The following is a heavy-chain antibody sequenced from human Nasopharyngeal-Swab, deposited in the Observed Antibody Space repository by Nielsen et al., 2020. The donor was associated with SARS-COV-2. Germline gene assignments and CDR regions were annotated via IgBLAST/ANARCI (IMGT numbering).Heavy chain of an antibody. Sequence: GESLKISCAASGFTFSSYGMHWVRQAPGKGLEWVAVISYDGSNKYYADSVKGRFTISRDNSKNTLYLQMNSLRAEDTAVYYCAKGSPDPFSLYDSSGYSPRYFDYWGQGTLVTVSS. J-gene: IGHJ4*02. CDR1: GFTFSSYG. CDR3: AKGSPDPFSLYDSSGYSPRYFDY. CDR2: ISYDGSNK. D-gene: IGHD3-22*01. V-gene: IGHV3-30*18.